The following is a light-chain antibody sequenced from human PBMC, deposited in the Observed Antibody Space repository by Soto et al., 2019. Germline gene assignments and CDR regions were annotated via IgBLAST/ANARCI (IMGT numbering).Light chain of an antibody. Sequence: EIVLTQSQTNLSLSPGERATLSCRASKSVSSYLAWYQQKPGQAPRRLIYDASDRATGIPARFSGSGSGTDFTLTISSLEPEDFAVYYCQQRSNWPSGYTFGQGTKLEIK. CDR1: KSVSSY. CDR3: QQRSNWPSGYT. CDR2: DAS. V-gene: IGKV3-11*01. J-gene: IGKJ2*01.